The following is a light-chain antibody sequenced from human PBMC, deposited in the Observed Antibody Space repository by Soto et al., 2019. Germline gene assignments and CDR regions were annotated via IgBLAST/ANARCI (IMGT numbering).Light chain of an antibody. J-gene: IGLJ1*01. V-gene: IGLV2-18*01. CDR1: SSDVGSYNR. CDR3: SLYISGSTYV. Sequence: QSALTQPPSVSGSPGQSVTISCTGTSSDVGSYNRLSWYQQPPGTAPKLIMYEVNTRPSGVPDRFSGSKSGSTASLTISGLQAEDEADYYCSLYISGSTYVFGTRTKLTVL. CDR2: EVN.